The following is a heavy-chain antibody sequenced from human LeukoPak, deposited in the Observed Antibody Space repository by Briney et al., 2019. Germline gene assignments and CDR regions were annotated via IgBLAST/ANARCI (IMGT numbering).Heavy chain of an antibody. J-gene: IGHJ1*01. Sequence: GGSLRLSCAASEFTFDNYAMSWVRQAPGKGLEWVSAISSSGGSSYYADSVKGRFTISRDNPKKTLYLQMSSLRAEDTAIYYCARGGGLQPFQYWGQGTLVIVSS. CDR1: EFTFDNYA. CDR3: ARGGGLQPFQY. V-gene: IGHV3-23*01. D-gene: IGHD2-15*01. CDR2: ISSSGGSS.